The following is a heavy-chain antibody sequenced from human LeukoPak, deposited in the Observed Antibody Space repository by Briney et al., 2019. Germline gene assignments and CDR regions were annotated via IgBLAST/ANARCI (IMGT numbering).Heavy chain of an antibody. CDR3: AKDAGFDWLPLDY. CDR1: GFSVSNYV. CDR2: ISGSGGST. Sequence: GGSLRLSCAASGFSVSNYVMNWVRQAPGKGLEWVSAISGSGGSTYYADSVKGRFTISRDNSKNTLYLQMNSLRAEDTAVYYCAKDAGFDWLPLDYWGQGTLVTVSS. J-gene: IGHJ4*02. D-gene: IGHD3-9*01. V-gene: IGHV3-23*01.